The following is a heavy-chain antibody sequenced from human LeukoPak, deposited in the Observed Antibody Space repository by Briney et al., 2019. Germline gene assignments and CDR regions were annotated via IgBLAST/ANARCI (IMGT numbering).Heavy chain of an antibody. V-gene: IGHV3-30*01. D-gene: IGHD1-7*01. J-gene: IGHJ3*02. CDR2: ISYDGSNK. CDR3: ASGTTAAFDI. Sequence: GGSLRLSCAASGFTFSSYAMHWVRQAPGKGLEWVAVISYDGSNKYYADSVKGRFTISRDNSKNSLYLQMNSLRAEDTALYYCASGTTAAFDIWGQGTMVTVSS. CDR1: GFTFSSYA.